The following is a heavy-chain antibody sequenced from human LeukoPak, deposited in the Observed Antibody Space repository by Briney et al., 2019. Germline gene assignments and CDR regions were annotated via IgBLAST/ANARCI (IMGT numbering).Heavy chain of an antibody. CDR1: GFTFRTYW. CDR3: ARDGITMVRGVIRYFDY. CDR2: ISSSGSTI. D-gene: IGHD3-10*01. J-gene: IGHJ4*02. V-gene: IGHV3-48*04. Sequence: PGGSLRLSCAASGFTFRTYWMSWVRQAPGKGLEWVSYISSSGSTIYYADSVKGRFTISRDNAKNSLYLQMNSLRAEDTAVYYCARDGITMVRGVIRYFDYWGQGTLVTVSS.